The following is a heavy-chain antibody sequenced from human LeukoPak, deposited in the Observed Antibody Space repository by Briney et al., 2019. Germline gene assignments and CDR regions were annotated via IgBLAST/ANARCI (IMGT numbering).Heavy chain of an antibody. Sequence: PGRSLRLSWAASGFTFSSYAMHWVRQAPGKGLEWVAVISYDGSNKYYADSVKGRFTISRDNSKNTLYVQMNSLRAEDTAVYYCARATTQYYYDSSGYSSYFDYWGQGTLVTVSS. J-gene: IGHJ4*02. D-gene: IGHD3-22*01. CDR2: ISYDGSNK. CDR1: GFTFSSYA. CDR3: ARATTQYYYDSSGYSSYFDY. V-gene: IGHV3-30-3*01.